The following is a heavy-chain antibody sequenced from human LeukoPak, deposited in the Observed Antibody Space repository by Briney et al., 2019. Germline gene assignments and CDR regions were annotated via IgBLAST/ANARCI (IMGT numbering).Heavy chain of an antibody. Sequence: PSETLSLTYTVSGGSISSYYWSWIRQPAGKGLEWIGRIYTSGSTNYNPSLKSRVTMSVDTSKNQFSLKLSSVTAADTAVYYCARLNYYDSSGYYFKEYYFDYWGQGTLVTVPS. CDR1: GGSISSYY. V-gene: IGHV4-4*07. CDR3: ARLNYYDSSGYYFKEYYFDY. J-gene: IGHJ4*02. D-gene: IGHD3-22*01. CDR2: IYTSGST.